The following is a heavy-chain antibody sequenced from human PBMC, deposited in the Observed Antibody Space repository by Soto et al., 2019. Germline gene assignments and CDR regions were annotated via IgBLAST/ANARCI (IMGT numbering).Heavy chain of an antibody. CDR2: ISGSGGST. CDR1: GFTFSSYA. J-gene: IGHJ4*02. CDR3: AKSAGIDSSGYYYGVIYYFDY. D-gene: IGHD3-22*01. V-gene: IGHV3-23*01. Sequence: GGSLRLSCAASGFTFSSYAMSWVRQAPGKGLEWVSAISGSGGSTYYADSVKGRFTISRDNSKNTLYLQMNSLRAEDTAVYYCAKSAGIDSSGYYYGVIYYFDYWGQGTLVTVSS.